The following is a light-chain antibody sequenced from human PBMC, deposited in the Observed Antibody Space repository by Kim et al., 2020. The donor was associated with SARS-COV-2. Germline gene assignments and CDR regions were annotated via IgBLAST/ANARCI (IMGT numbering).Light chain of an antibody. CDR2: AAS. V-gene: IGKV1-39*01. CDR3: QQGYST. J-gene: IGKJ2*01. Sequence: DIQMTQSPSSLSASVGDRVTITCRASQNISSYLNWYQQKPGKAPDLLIYAASSLRSGVPSRFSGSGSGTDFTLTISSLQPEDFATYYCQQGYSTFGQGTKLEIK. CDR1: QNISSY.